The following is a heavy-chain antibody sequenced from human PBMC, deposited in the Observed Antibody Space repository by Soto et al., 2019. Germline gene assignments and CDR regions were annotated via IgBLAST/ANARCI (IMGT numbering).Heavy chain of an antibody. Sequence: PSETLSLTCDVSGGSFTGYDCNWIRQSPGKGLEWIGEISYSGRTSYNPSLKPRVTVSVDTARTQFSLNLTSVTDADTAFYYCARGYGYFRQWGQGVLVTV. J-gene: IGHJ4*02. CDR2: ISYSGRT. CDR3: ARGYGYFRQ. CDR1: GGSFTGYD. V-gene: IGHV4-34*01. D-gene: IGHD3-22*01.